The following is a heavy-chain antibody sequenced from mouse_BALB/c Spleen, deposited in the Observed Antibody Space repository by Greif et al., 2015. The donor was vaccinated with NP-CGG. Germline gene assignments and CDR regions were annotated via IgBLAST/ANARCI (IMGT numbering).Heavy chain of an antibody. D-gene: IGHD4-1*01. V-gene: IGHV1-7*01. CDR1: GYTFTSYW. J-gene: IGHJ3*01. CDR2: INPSTGYT. Sequence: VQLQQSGAELAKPGASVKMSCKASGYTFTSYWMHWVKQRPGQGLEWIGYINPSTGYTEYNQKFKDKATLTADKSSSPAYMQLSSLTSEGSAVYYWARRELTGTGWFAYWGQGTLVTVSA. CDR3: ARRELTGTGWFAY.